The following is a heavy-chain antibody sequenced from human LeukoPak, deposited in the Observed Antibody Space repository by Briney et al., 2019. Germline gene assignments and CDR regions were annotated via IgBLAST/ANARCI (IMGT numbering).Heavy chain of an antibody. Sequence: GGSLRLSCAASGFTFSNYWMSWVRQTPGKGLEWVANIKEDGSDKYYVDSLKGRFTISRDNAKNSLYLQMNSLRAEDTAIYYCAKDRTRQAYWGQGTLVTVSS. CDR2: IKEDGSDK. V-gene: IGHV3-7*03. CDR1: GFTFSNYW. J-gene: IGHJ4*02. CDR3: AKDRTRQAY. D-gene: IGHD3-3*01.